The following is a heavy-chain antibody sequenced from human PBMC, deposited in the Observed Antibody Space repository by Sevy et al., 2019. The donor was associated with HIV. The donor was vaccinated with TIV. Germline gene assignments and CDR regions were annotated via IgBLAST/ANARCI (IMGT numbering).Heavy chain of an antibody. J-gene: IGHJ6*02. CDR1: GYTFTSYG. CDR3: ARKPGIAAAGTNYYYYGMDV. CDR2: ISAYNGNT. D-gene: IGHD6-13*01. V-gene: IGHV1-18*01. Sequence: ASVKVSCKAYGYTFTSYGISWVRQAPGQGLEWMGWISAYNGNTNYAQKLQGRVTMTTDTSTSTAYMELRSLRSDDTAVYYCARKPGIAAAGTNYYYYGMDVWGQGTTVTVSS.